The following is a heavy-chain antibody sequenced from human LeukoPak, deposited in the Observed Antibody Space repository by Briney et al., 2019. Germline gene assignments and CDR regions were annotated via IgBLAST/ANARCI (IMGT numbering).Heavy chain of an antibody. CDR2: INWNSDNI. D-gene: IGHD3-22*01. Sequence: GGSLRLSRAASGFTFNDHAMYWVRQAPGKGLERVSGINWNSDNIGYADSVKGRFTISRDDAKNSLFLQMNSLRTEDTALYYCARASYYYDTTGLGAVDIWGQGTMVTVSS. CDR1: GFTFNDHA. J-gene: IGHJ3*02. CDR3: ARASYYYDTTGLGAVDI. V-gene: IGHV3-9*01.